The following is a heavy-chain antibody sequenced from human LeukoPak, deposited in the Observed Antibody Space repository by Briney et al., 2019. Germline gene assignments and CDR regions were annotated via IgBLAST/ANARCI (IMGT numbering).Heavy chain of an antibody. J-gene: IGHJ3*02. CDR1: GDSISSGDYY. Sequence: MPSQTLSLTCTVSGDSISSGDYYWSWIRQPAGKGLEWIGRISSSGSTNYNPSLKSRVTISVDTSKNQFSLKLSSVTAADTAVYFCARGPYSYDSSGAFDIWGQGTMVTVSS. V-gene: IGHV4-61*02. CDR3: ARGPYSYDSSGAFDI. CDR2: ISSSGST. D-gene: IGHD3-22*01.